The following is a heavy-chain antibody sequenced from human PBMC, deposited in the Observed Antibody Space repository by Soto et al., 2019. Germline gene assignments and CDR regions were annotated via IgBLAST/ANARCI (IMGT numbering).Heavy chain of an antibody. Sequence: PSETLSLTCAVSGGSISSSNWWSWVRQPPGKGLEWIGEIYHSGSTNYNPSLKSRVTISVDKSKNQFSLKLSSVTAADTAVYYCARRDVAVAGNWFDPWGQGTLVTVSS. V-gene: IGHV4-4*02. CDR1: GGSISSSNW. J-gene: IGHJ5*02. CDR2: IYHSGST. CDR3: ARRDVAVAGNWFDP. D-gene: IGHD6-19*01.